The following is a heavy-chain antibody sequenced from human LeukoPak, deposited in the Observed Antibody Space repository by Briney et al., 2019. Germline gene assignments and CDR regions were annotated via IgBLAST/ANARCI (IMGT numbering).Heavy chain of an antibody. CDR3: ARGGTYDI. CDR2: MKQDGSQK. V-gene: IGHV3-7*01. J-gene: IGHJ3*02. Sequence: HPGGSLRLSCVASGFTFSMYWMTWFRQAPGKGLEWVANMKQDGSQKNYVDSVKGRFTISRDNAKKSLYLQMNSLRGEDTAVYYCARGGTYDIWGQGARVTVSS. CDR1: GFTFSMYW.